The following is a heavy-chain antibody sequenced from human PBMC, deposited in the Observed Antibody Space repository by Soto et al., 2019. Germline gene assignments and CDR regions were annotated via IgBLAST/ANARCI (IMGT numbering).Heavy chain of an antibody. J-gene: IGHJ3*02. CDR1: GGSISLDTYY. CDR2: IYYSGST. D-gene: IGHD3-22*01. V-gene: IGHV4-30-4*01. CDR3: AREPFITMIVVVTPDAFDI. Sequence: SETLSLTCTVSGGSISLDTYYWGWIRQPPGKGLEWIGYIYYSGSTSYNPSLKSRVTISVDTSKNQFSLKLSSVTAADTAVYYCAREPFITMIVVVTPDAFDIWGQGTMVTVSS.